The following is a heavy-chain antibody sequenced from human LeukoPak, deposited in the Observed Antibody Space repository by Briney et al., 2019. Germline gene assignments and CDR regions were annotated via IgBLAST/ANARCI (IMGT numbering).Heavy chain of an antibody. D-gene: IGHD5-12*01. J-gene: IGHJ4*02. CDR2: IYYSGST. CDR1: GGSISSYY. V-gene: IGHV4-59*01. CDR3: ARAGETAPGYDLYPFLGY. Sequence: PSETLSLTCTVSGGSISSYYWSWIRQPPGKGLEWIGYIYYSGSTNYNPSLKSRVTISVDTSKNQFSLKLSSVTAADTAVYYCARAGETAPGYDLYPFLGYWGQGTLVTVSS.